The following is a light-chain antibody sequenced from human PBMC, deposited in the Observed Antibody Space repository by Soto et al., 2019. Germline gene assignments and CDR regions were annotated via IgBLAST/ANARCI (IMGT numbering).Light chain of an antibody. Sequence: DIQLTQSPSFLSASVGDRVTITCRASQGISSYLAWYQQRPGKAPKFLMYAAPTLQSGVPSRFSGSGSGTEFALTISTLQLADFATYYCPQLKNYPINFGGETKWIS. CDR1: QGISSY. V-gene: IGKV1-9*01. CDR2: AAP. J-gene: IGKJ4*01. CDR3: PQLKNYPIN.